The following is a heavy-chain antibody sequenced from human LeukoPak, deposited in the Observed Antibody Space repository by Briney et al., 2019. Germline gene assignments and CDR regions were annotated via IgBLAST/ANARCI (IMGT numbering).Heavy chain of an antibody. CDR2: INPDTGDK. D-gene: IGHD2-21*02. Sequence: ASVKVSCKASGYTFTNYHINWVRQASGQGLEWMTWINPDTGDKGYARKFQDRVTITTDTSISTAYIELSSLSSEDTAVYLCARTTSMTASGYDYWGQGTLVSVSS. J-gene: IGHJ4*02. CDR3: ARTTSMTASGYDY. CDR1: GYTFTNYH. V-gene: IGHV1-8*03.